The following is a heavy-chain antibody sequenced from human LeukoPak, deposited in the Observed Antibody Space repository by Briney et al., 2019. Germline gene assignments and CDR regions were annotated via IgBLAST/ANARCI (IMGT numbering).Heavy chain of an antibody. Sequence: QPGGSLRLSCSASGFTFSSYAMHWVLQAPGKGLEYVSAISSNGGSTYYADSVKGRFTISRDNSKNTLYLQMSSLRAEDTAVYYCVKRVATIPWYWGQGTLVTVSS. CDR1: GFTFSSYA. CDR2: ISSNGGST. V-gene: IGHV3-64D*06. D-gene: IGHD5-12*01. CDR3: VKRVATIPWY. J-gene: IGHJ4*02.